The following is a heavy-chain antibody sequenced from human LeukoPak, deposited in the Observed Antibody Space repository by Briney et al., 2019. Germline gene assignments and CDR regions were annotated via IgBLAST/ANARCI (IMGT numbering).Heavy chain of an antibody. CDR3: ARGWYSSGWYNWFDP. V-gene: IGHV3-33*01. D-gene: IGHD6-19*01. J-gene: IGHJ5*02. CDR2: KWYDGSNK. CDR1: GFTFSSYG. Sequence: GGSLRPSCAASGFTFSSYGMHWVRQATGKGLEWVAVKWYDGSNKYYADSVKGRSTISRDNSKNTLYLQMNSLRAEDTAVYYCARGWYSSGWYNWFDPWGQGTLVTVSS.